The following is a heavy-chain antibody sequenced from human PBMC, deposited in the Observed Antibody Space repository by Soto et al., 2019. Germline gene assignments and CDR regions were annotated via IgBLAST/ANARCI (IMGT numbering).Heavy chain of an antibody. D-gene: IGHD4-17*01. CDR1: GFTFSNYW. CDR3: ASEGTTVTPVGAFDF. Sequence: EVQLVESGGGLVQPGGSLRLSCAASGFTFSNYWMHWVRQAPGKGLGWVSRIKSDGSTTSYADSVKGRFTISRDNAKNTLYLQINSLRAEDTAVYYCASEGTTVTPVGAFDFWGQGTLVTVCS. J-gene: IGHJ3*01. CDR2: IKSDGSTT. V-gene: IGHV3-74*01.